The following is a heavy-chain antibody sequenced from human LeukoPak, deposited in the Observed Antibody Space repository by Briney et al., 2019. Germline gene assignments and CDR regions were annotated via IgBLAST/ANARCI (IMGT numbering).Heavy chain of an antibody. CDR2: ISGSGGST. V-gene: IGHV3-23*01. D-gene: IGHD6-6*01. CDR1: GFTFSSYA. CDR3: ASWPEGGSSSHSDFDY. Sequence: GGSLRLSCAASGFTFSSYAMSWVRQAPGKGLEWVSAISGSGGSTYYADSVKGRFTISRDNSKDTLYLQMNSLRAEDTAVYYWASWPEGGSSSHSDFDYWGQGTLVTVSS. J-gene: IGHJ4*02.